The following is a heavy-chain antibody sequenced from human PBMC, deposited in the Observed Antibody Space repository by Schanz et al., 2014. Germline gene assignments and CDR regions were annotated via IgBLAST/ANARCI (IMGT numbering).Heavy chain of an antibody. CDR1: GFNLSPFD. D-gene: IGHD3-9*01. V-gene: IGHV3-30*04. Sequence: QVQLVESGGGVVQPGRSLRLSCAASGFNLSPFDMHWVRQAPGKGLEWVAYEGSHKSYADSVKGRFTISRDNSKNTLYLQLNSLATDDTAVYYCARRISHYDFLTRHSPLGPFDIWGQGTMVTVSS. CDR2: YEGSHK. CDR3: ARRISHYDFLTRHSPLGPFDI. J-gene: IGHJ3*02.